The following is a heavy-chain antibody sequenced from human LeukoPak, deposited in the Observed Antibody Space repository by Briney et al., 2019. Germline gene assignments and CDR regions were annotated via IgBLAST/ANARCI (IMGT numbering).Heavy chain of an antibody. V-gene: IGHV3-74*01. CDR3: ARVGTTSNFYYYYGMDV. CDR1: GFTFSSYW. D-gene: IGHD2/OR15-2a*01. J-gene: IGHJ6*02. Sequence: GGSLRLSCAASGFTFSSYWMYWVRQAPGKGLVWVSRINSDGSTTSYADSVKGRLTISRDNAKNTLYLQMNSLRAEDTAVYYCARVGTTSNFYYYYGMDVWGQGTTVTVSS. CDR2: INSDGSTT.